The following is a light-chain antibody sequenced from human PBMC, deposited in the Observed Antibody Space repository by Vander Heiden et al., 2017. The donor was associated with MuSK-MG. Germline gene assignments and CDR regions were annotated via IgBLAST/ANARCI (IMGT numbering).Light chain of an antibody. CDR2: CAS. CDR3: QQNYSSPST. J-gene: IGKJ5*01. V-gene: IGKV4-1*01. Sequence: DIVMTQSPDSLAVSLGEGATINCKSSQSVLHSSNNKNYLAWHQQKPGQPPKVRISCASTRESGVPDRFSGSGSGTDFTLTISSLQAEDVAVYYCQQNYSSPSTFGQGTQVEIK. CDR1: QSVLHSSNNKNY.